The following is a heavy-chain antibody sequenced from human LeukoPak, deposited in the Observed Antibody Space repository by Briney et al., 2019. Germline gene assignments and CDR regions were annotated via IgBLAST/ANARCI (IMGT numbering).Heavy chain of an antibody. CDR1: GFTFSSNG. CDR3: GKDAAAGTRPYYSDY. J-gene: IGHJ4*02. Sequence: AESLTLSCAASGFTFSSNGMHWVRQAPGKGLEWVAVISYDRSNKYYADSVQVRFTISTDNTQNTLYLHINSPRAEATDAYYNGKDAAAGTRPYYSDYWGQGILVTVSS. CDR2: ISYDRSNK. V-gene: IGHV3-30*18. D-gene: IGHD6-13*01.